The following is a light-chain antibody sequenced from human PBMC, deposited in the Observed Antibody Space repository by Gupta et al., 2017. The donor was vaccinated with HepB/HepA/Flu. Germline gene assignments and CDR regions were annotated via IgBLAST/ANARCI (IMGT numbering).Light chain of an antibody. CDR3: AAWDNSLSAYV. J-gene: IGLJ1*01. Sequence: QSVLTPPPSASGTPGPRVIISCSGSSSNVGRDNVYWYLQLPGTAPKLLIYNDDQRPSGVPDRFSGSKSGTSASLAISGLRSEDEADYYCAAWDNSLSAYVFGTGTWVTVL. CDR2: NDD. V-gene: IGLV1-47*02. CDR1: SSNVGRDN.